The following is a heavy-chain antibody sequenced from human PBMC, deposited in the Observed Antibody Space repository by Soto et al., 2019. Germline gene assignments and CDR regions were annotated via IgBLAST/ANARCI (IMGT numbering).Heavy chain of an antibody. Sequence: QVQLVQSGAEVKKPGSSVKVSCKASGGTFSSYAISWVRQAPGQGLEWMGGIIPIFGTANYAQKFQGRVTITADESTSTAYMELSSLRSEDTAVYYCASMTTVTTNYYYGMDVWGQGPTVTVSS. CDR3: ASMTTVTTNYYYGMDV. J-gene: IGHJ6*02. CDR1: GGTFSSYA. D-gene: IGHD4-17*01. CDR2: IIPIFGTA. V-gene: IGHV1-69*01.